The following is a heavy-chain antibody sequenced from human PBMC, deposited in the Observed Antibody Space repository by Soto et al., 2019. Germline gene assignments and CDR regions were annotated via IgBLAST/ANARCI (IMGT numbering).Heavy chain of an antibody. J-gene: IGHJ4*02. V-gene: IGHV3-23*01. CDR3: ANSLTRGRELLRYYFDY. D-gene: IGHD1-26*01. CDR1: GFTFISYA. CDR2: ISGSGGST. Sequence: PWGSLRLSCAASGFTFISYAMSWVRQAPGKGLEWVSAISGSGGSTYYADSVKGRFTISRDNSKDTLYLQMNSLRAEDTAVYYCANSLTRGRELLRYYFDYWGQGTLVTVXS.